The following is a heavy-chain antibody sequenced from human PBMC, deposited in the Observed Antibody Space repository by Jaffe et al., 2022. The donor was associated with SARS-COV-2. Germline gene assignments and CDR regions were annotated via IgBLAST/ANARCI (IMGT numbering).Heavy chain of an antibody. CDR2: ISSGTVTI. D-gene: IGHD2-15*01. CDR1: GFTFSGYS. J-gene: IGHJ4*02. CDR3: ARLGYCTGGSCPTDY. V-gene: IGHV3-48*01. Sequence: EVQLVESGGGLVQPGGSLRLSCAASGFTFSGYSMNWVRQAPGKGLEWISYISSGTVTIYYADSVKGRFTMSRDNAKKSLYLQMNSLRVEDTAVYYCARLGYCTGGSCPTDYWGQGTLVTVSS.